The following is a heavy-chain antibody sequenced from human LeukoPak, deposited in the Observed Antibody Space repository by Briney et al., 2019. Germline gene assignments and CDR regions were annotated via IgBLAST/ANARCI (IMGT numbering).Heavy chain of an antibody. Sequence: ASVKVSCKASGGTFSSYAISWVRPAPGQGLEWMGRIIPILGIANYAQKFQGRVTITADKSTSTAYMELSSLRSEDTAVYYCARDPHYYDSSGYYPNPDIHDAFDIWGQGTMVTVSS. J-gene: IGHJ3*02. CDR3: ARDPHYYDSSGYYPNPDIHDAFDI. CDR1: GGTFSSYA. CDR2: IIPILGIA. V-gene: IGHV1-69*04. D-gene: IGHD3-22*01.